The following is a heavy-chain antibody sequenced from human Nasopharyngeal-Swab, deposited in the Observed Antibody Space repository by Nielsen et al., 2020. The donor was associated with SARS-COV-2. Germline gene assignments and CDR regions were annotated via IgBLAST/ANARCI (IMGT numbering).Heavy chain of an antibody. Sequence: ASVKVSCKASGYNFPNYAPTPVRQAPGQGLEWMGWINPKTGSPTYAQGFTGRVVFSLDTSLNTAYVQITSLKAEDTAVYYCARDLLPVDMARNLYAYYGMDVWGQGTTVTVSS. CDR1: GYNFPNYA. CDR3: ARDLLPVDMARNLYAYYGMDV. D-gene: IGHD5-24*01. J-gene: IGHJ6*02. CDR2: INPKTGSP. V-gene: IGHV7-4-1*02.